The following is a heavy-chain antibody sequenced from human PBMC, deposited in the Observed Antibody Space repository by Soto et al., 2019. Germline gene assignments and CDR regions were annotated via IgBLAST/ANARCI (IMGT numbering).Heavy chain of an antibody. CDR1: GFTFSDYE. V-gene: IGHV3-48*03. CDR3: AREECECCGNCFVY. D-gene: IGHD2-21*01. J-gene: IGHJ4*02. CDR2: IDTSGNVI. Sequence: EVQLVESGGGLVQPGGSRSLSCAASGFTFSDYEMNWVRQAPGKGLELVSYIDTSGNVIYYADSMKGRFTTFRDNAKNALYLQMNSLRGEDTAVYYCAREECECCGNCFVYWGQGTLVTVSS.